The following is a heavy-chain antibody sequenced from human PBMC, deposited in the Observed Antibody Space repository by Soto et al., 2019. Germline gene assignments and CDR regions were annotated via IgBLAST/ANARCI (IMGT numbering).Heavy chain of an antibody. D-gene: IGHD6-19*01. J-gene: IGHJ6*02. CDR1: GYSFTSYW. V-gene: IGHV5-51*01. CDR2: IYPGDSDT. CDR3: VKDGSSGWPYFDDMDV. Sequence: PGESLKISCKGSGYSFTSYWIGWVRQMPWKGLEWMGIIYPGDSDTRYSPSFQGQVTISADKSISTAYLQWSSLRAEDTALYFCVKDGSSGWPYFDDMDVWGQGTTVTVSS.